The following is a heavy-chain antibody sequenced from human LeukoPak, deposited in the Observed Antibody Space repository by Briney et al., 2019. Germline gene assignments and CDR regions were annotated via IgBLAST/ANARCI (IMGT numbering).Heavy chain of an antibody. CDR1: GFTFSNSG. CDR2: ITGSADNT. CDR3: ARERSVIAVAENFDY. J-gene: IGHJ4*02. D-gene: IGHD6-19*01. V-gene: IGHV3-21*01. Sequence: GGSLRLSCAASGFTFSNSGMSWVRQAPGKGLEWVSLITGSADNTYYADSVKGRFTISRDNAKNSLYLQMNSLRAEDTAVYYCARERSVIAVAENFDYWGQGTLVTVSS.